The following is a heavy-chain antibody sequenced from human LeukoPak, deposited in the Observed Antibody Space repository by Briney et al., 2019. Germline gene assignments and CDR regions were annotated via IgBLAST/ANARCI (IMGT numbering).Heavy chain of an antibody. CDR1: GDTFTSYG. J-gene: IGHJ4*02. Sequence: ASVKVACKASGDTFTSYGISWVRQAPGQGLEWMGWISAYNGNTNYAQKLQGRVTMTTDTSTSTAYMELRSLRSDDTAVYYCARSSGYDNVMSYWGQGTLVTVSS. CDR3: ARSSGYDNVMSY. D-gene: IGHD5-12*01. V-gene: IGHV1-18*01. CDR2: ISAYNGNT.